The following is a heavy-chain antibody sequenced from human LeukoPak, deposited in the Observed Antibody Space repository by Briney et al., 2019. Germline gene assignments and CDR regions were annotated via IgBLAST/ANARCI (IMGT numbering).Heavy chain of an antibody. CDR3: ARDYYDSNGRRYDAFDM. D-gene: IGHD3-22*01. CDR2: IKQDGSEK. Sequence: GGSLRLSCAASGFNFINYWMNWVRQAPGKGLEWVANIKQDGSEKYYVDSVKGRFTISRDNAKDSLYLQMNSLRAEDTAVYYCARDYYDSNGRRYDAFDMWGQGTMVTVSS. CDR1: GFNFINYW. V-gene: IGHV3-7*01. J-gene: IGHJ3*02.